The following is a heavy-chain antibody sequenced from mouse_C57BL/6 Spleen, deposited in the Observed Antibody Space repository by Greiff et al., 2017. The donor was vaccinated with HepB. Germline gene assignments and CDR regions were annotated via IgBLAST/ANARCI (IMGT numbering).Heavy chain of an antibody. CDR3: ARDGYYLFDY. CDR1: GYAFSSSW. CDR2: IYPGDGDT. D-gene: IGHD2-3*01. Sequence: VQGVESGPELVKPGASVKISCKASGYAFSSSWMNWVKQRPGKGLEWIGRIYPGDGDTNYNGKFKGKATLTADKSSSTAYMRLSSLTSEDSAVYFCARDGYYLFDYWGQGTTLTVSS. J-gene: IGHJ2*01. V-gene: IGHV1-82*01.